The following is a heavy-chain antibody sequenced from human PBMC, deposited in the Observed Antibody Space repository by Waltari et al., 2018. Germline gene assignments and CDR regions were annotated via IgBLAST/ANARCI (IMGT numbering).Heavy chain of an antibody. V-gene: IGHV3-66*01. CDR3: ARVPCSGDTCYYHHFDY. D-gene: IGHD2-15*01. CDR2: IYTGGST. CDR1: GFPVSNNS. J-gene: IGHJ4*02. Sequence: EVQLVESGGNLVQPGRSLRLSCAASGFPVSNNSLNWVRQAPGKGLEWVSIIYTGGSTYYADSVKGRFTISRDNSKNTLYLQMNTLRAEDTAVYYCARVPCSGDTCYYHHFDYWGQGTLVTVSS.